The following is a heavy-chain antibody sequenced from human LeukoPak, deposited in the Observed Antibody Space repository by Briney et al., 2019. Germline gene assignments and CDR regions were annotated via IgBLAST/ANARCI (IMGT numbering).Heavy chain of an antibody. D-gene: IGHD6-13*01. J-gene: IGHJ4*02. V-gene: IGHV1-69*05. CDR2: IIPVFDTA. Sequence: ASVKVSCKASGVTFSNYDVTWVRQAPGQGLEWMGRIIPVFDTAKYAQNFQGRVTMTTDESSSTAYMELYSLRSEDTAVYYCALSAEKQLVYFDFWGQGTLVTVSS. CDR3: ALSAEKQLVYFDF. CDR1: GVTFSNYD.